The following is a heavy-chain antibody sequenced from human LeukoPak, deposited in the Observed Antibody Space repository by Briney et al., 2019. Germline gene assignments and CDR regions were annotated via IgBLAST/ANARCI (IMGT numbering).Heavy chain of an antibody. D-gene: IGHD6-13*01. J-gene: IGHJ4*02. Sequence: PGGSLRLSCGASGFXVSTNYISWVRQAPGKGLEWVSGIYSGGSTYYADFVKGRFTISRDNSKNTLYLQMNTLRAEDTAVYYCARDRTSYGSSWEGAFDYWGQGTLVTVSS. CDR2: IYSGGST. CDR1: GFXVSTNY. V-gene: IGHV3-66*01. CDR3: ARDRTSYGSSWEGAFDY.